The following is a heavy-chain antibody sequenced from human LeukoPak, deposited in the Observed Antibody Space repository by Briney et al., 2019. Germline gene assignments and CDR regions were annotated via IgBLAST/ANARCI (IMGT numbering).Heavy chain of an antibody. CDR3: ARQYDFWSGYYYYYYYYGMDV. CDR2: ISYDGSNK. V-gene: IGHV3-30-3*01. J-gene: IGHJ6*02. CDR1: GFTFSIYA. Sequence: PGGSLRLSCAASGFTFSIYAMHWVRQAPGKGLEWVAVISYDGSNKYYADSVKGRFTISRDNSKNTLYLQMNSLRAEDTAVYYCARQYDFWSGYYYYYYYYGMDVWGQGTTVTVSS. D-gene: IGHD3-3*01.